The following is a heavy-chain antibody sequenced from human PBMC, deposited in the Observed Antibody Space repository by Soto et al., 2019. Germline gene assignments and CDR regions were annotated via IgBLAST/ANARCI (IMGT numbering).Heavy chain of an antibody. V-gene: IGHV5-10-1*01. D-gene: IGHD3-22*01. J-gene: IGHJ4*02. Sequence: PGESLKISCKGSGYSFAGYWITWVRQKPGKGLEWMGRIDPSDSQTYYSPSFRGHVTISATKSITTVFLQWSSLRASDTAMYYCARQIYDSDKRPNFQYYFDSCGQGPPVTVYS. CDR3: ARQIYDSDKRPNFQYYFDS. CDR1: GYSFAGYW. CDR2: IDPSDSQT.